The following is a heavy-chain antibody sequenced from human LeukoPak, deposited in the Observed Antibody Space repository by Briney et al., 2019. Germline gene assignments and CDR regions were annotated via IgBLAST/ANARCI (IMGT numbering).Heavy chain of an antibody. V-gene: IGHV4-34*01. CDR2: INHSGST. Sequence: SETLSLTCAVYGGSFSGYYWSWIRQPPGKGLEWIGEINHSGSTNYNPSLKSRVTISVDTSKNQFSLKLSSVTAADTAVYYCARHVFGLVNAFDIWGQGTTVTVSS. D-gene: IGHD3/OR15-3a*01. CDR3: ARHVFGLVNAFDI. J-gene: IGHJ3*02. CDR1: GGSFSGYY.